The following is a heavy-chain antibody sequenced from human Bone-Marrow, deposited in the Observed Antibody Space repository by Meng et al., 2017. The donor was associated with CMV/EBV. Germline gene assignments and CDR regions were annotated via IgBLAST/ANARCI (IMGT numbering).Heavy chain of an antibody. D-gene: IGHD4-17*01. CDR1: GFTVSSNY. CDR3: ARESAVDGDYALDY. CDR2: ISSSSSTI. J-gene: IGHJ4*02. V-gene: IGHV3-48*04. Sequence: GESLKISCAASGFTVSSNYMSWVRQAPGKGLEWVSYISSSSSTIYYADSVKGRFTISRDNAKNSLYLQMNSLRAEDTAVYYCARESAVDGDYALDYWGQGTLVTVSS.